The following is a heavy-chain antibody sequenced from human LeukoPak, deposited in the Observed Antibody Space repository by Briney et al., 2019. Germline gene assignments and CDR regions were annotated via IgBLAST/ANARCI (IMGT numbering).Heavy chain of an antibody. CDR3: ARLGDYYGSGSYYDVIDY. Sequence: SETLSLTCTVSGGSISSYYWSWIRQPAGKGLEWIGRIYTSGSTNYNPSLKSRVTMSVDTSKNQFSLKLSSVTAADTAVYYCARLGDYYGSGSYYDVIDYWGQGTLVTVSS. V-gene: IGHV4-4*07. J-gene: IGHJ4*02. D-gene: IGHD3-10*01. CDR2: IYTSGST. CDR1: GGSISSYY.